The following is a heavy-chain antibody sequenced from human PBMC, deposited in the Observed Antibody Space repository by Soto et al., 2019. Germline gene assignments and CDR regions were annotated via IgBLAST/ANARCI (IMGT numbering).Heavy chain of an antibody. CDR1: GYTFTKYG. CDR3: ARGYCSGGICYPNDF. V-gene: IGHV1-18*01. D-gene: IGHD2-15*01. J-gene: IGHJ4*02. CDR2: ISAYNGDT. Sequence: QVQLVQSGAEVKKPGASVKVSRKASGYTFTKYGITWVRQAPGQGLEWMGWISAYNGDTNYAQKLQGRVTMTTDTSTTTAYMELRGLTSDDTAVYYCARGYCSGGICYPNDFWGQGTLVTVSS.